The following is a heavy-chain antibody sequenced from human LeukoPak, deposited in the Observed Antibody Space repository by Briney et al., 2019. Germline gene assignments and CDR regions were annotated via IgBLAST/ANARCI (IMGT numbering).Heavy chain of an antibody. CDR1: GFNFRSYA. Sequence: GGSLRLSCAASGFNFRSYAMHWVSQAPGEGLEYVSAISSNGGSTYYADSVKGRFTISRDNSKNTLYLQMGSLRAEDMTVYYWARGAALIYYYDSSGSHYGSAFGNWGQGTMVTVSS. D-gene: IGHD3-22*01. J-gene: IGHJ3*02. V-gene: IGHV3-64*02. CDR3: ARGAALIYYYDSSGSHYGSAFGN. CDR2: ISSNGGST.